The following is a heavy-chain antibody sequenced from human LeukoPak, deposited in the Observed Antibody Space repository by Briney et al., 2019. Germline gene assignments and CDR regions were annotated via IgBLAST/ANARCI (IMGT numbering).Heavy chain of an antibody. Sequence: PGGSLRLSCAASGFTFSSYWMSWVRQAPGKGLEWVANIKQGGSEKYYVDSVKGRFTISRDNAKNSLYLQMNSLRAEDTAVYYCARVSGSFGRNDAFDIWGQGTMVTVSS. J-gene: IGHJ3*02. D-gene: IGHD1-26*01. CDR2: IKQGGSEK. CDR1: GFTFSSYW. V-gene: IGHV3-7*01. CDR3: ARVSGSFGRNDAFDI.